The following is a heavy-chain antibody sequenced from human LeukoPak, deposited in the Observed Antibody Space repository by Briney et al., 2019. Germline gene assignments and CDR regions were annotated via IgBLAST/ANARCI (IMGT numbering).Heavy chain of an antibody. D-gene: IGHD2-2*01. CDR1: GGSITSGSYY. V-gene: IGHV4-61*02. CDR3: ARGPAGLCSWFDP. Sequence: PSQTLSLTCTVSGGSITSGSYYWSWIRQPAGKGLEYIERIYTSESTNYNPSLKSRVTISLDTSNNQFSLRLSSVTAADTAVYYCARGPAGLCSWFDPWGQGTLVTVSS. J-gene: IGHJ5*02. CDR2: IYTSEST.